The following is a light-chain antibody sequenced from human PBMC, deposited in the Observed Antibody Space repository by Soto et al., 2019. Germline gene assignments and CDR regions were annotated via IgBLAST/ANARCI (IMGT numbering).Light chain of an antibody. CDR3: CSYAGSVTFV. J-gene: IGLJ2*01. Sequence: QSALTQPRSVSGSPGQSVNISCTGTSSDVGGFHFVSWYQQHPGRAPKLIIFDVNARPSGVPDRFSGSKSGNTASLTISGLQADDEADYYCCSYAGSVTFVFGGGTKVTVL. CDR1: SSDVGGFHF. V-gene: IGLV2-11*01. CDR2: DVN.